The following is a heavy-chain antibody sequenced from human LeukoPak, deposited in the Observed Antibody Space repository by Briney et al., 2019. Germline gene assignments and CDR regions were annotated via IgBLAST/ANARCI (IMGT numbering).Heavy chain of an antibody. V-gene: IGHV4-59*01. J-gene: IGHJ4*02. Sequence: PSETLSLTCTVSGGSISSYYWSWIRQPPGKGLEWLGNVYYSGGTNYNPSLKSRVTISVDTSNNQFSLKLSSVTAADTAVYYCAREGMAAGLARFPIFNYWGQGTLVTVSS. CDR3: AREGMAAGLARFPIFNY. D-gene: IGHD6-13*01. CDR2: VYYSGGT. CDR1: GGSISSYY.